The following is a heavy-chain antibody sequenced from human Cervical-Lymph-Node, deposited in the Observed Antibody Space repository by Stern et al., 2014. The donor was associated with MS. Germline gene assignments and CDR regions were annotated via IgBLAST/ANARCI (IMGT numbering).Heavy chain of an antibody. J-gene: IGHJ4*02. D-gene: IGHD2-15*01. CDR3: AKDGRGTPFDY. CDR1: GFTFDDYA. Sequence: EVQLVESGGGLVQPGRSLRLSCAASGFTFDDYAMHWVRQAPGKGLEWVSGISWNSCSIGYADSVKGRFTISRDNAKNSLYLQMNSLRAEDTALYYCAKDGRGTPFDYWGQGTLVTVSS. V-gene: IGHV3-9*01. CDR2: ISWNSCSI.